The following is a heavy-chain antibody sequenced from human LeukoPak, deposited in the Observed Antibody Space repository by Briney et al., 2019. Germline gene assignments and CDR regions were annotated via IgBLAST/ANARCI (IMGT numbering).Heavy chain of an antibody. CDR1: GFTFSTYG. CDR3: AKELHKTTWYSH. V-gene: IGHV3-30*18. J-gene: IGHJ4*02. CDR2: ISYDGSNK. Sequence: PGRSLRLSCAASGFTFSTYGMHWVRQAPGKGLEWVAVISYDGSNKYYVDSVKGRFTISRDNSKNTLDLRMNSLRAEDTAVYYCAKELHKTTWYSHWGQGTLVTVSS. D-gene: IGHD2-15*01.